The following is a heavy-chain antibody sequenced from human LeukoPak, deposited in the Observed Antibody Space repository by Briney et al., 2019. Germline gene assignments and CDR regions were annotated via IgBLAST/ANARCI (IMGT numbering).Heavy chain of an antibody. CDR2: ISAYNGNT. J-gene: IGHJ3*02. Sequence: GASVKVSCKASGYTFTSYGISWVRQAPGQGLEWMGWISAYNGNTNYAQKLQGRVTMTTDTSTSTAYMELRSLRSDDTAVYYCARDREGILTGCDAFDIWGQGTMVTVSS. D-gene: IGHD3-9*01. CDR1: GYTFTSYG. CDR3: ARDREGILTGCDAFDI. V-gene: IGHV1-18*01.